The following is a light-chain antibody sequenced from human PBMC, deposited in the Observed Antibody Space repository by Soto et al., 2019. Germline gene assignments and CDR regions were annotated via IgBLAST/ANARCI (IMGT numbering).Light chain of an antibody. V-gene: IGKV3-20*01. Sequence: EIVLTQSPGTLSLSPGERATLSCRASQSVTSNYLAWYQHKPGQAPRLLIYVASSRATGIPERFSGSGSGTDFPLPNSRTEAEDFAMYYWHQDYRAPPTFCQGTKLEIK. CDR2: VAS. CDR1: QSVTSNY. J-gene: IGKJ2*01. CDR3: HQDYRAPPT.